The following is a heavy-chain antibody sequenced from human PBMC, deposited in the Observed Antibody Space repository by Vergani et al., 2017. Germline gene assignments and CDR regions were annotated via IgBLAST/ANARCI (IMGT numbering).Heavy chain of an antibody. J-gene: IGHJ4*02. CDR1: GYSFTSYW. V-gene: IGHV5-51*01. Sequence: EVQLVQSGAEVKKPGESLKISCKGSGYSFTSYWIGWVRQMPGKGLEWMGIIYPGDSDTRYSPSFQGQVTISADKSISTAYLQWSSLKASDTAMYYCARLSDPARSSQIAAAGIGSCYFDYWGQGTLVTVSS. D-gene: IGHD6-13*01. CDR2: IYPGDSDT. CDR3: ARLSDPARSSQIAAAGIGSCYFDY.